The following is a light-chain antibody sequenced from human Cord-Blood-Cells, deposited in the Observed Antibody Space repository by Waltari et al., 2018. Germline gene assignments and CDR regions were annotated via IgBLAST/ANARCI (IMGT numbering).Light chain of an antibody. CDR1: LSDVGGYNY. CDR2: DVS. Sequence: QSALTPPASVSGSPGQSITISCTGTLSDVGGYNYVSWYQQHPGKAPNLMIYDVSNRPSGVSNRFSGSKSGNTASLTISGLQAEDEADYYCSSYTSSSTYVFGTGTKVTVL. J-gene: IGLJ1*01. CDR3: SSYTSSSTYV. V-gene: IGLV2-14*01.